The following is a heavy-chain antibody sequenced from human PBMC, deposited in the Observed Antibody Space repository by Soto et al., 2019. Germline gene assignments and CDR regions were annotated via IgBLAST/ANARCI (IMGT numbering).Heavy chain of an antibody. CDR2: ISSGSSYI. Sequence: GGSLRLSCAASGFTFRSYTMNWVRQAPGKGLEWVSSISSGSSYIYYADSVKGRFTISRDNAQDSVYLHMNSLRAEDTAVYYCAKVIFIIGDYRTEDAFDIWGQGTVVTVSS. D-gene: IGHD2-21*01. V-gene: IGHV3-21*01. CDR3: AKVIFIIGDYRTEDAFDI. CDR1: GFTFRSYT. J-gene: IGHJ3*02.